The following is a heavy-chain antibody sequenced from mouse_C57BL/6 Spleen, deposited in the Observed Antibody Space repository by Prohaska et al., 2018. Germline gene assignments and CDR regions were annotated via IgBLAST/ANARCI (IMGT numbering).Heavy chain of an antibody. V-gene: IGHV11-2*01. Sequence: EVQLLETGGGFVQPGGSRGLSCEGSGFTFSGFWMSWVRQTHGKTLEWIGDINSDGSAINYAPSIKDRFTIFRDNDKSTLYLQMSNVGSEDTATYFCMGYGSYWYFDVWGTGTTVTVSA. CDR3: MGYGSYWYFDV. D-gene: IGHD1-1*01. CDR1: GFTFSGFW. CDR2: INSDGSAI. J-gene: IGHJ1*03.